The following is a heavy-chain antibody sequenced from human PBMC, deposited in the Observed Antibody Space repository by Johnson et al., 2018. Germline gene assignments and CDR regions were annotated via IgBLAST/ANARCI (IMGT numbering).Heavy chain of an antibody. CDR2: INPSGGST. Sequence: QVRLVQSGAEVKKPGTSVNVSCKASGYTFTRYYIQWVRQAPGQGLEWLGVINPSGGSTGYAQKFKGRVTMTRDTSASAVYMELRSLRSEDTAMYYCARVTVSEDAFEIWGQGTMVTVSS. CDR1: GYTFTRYY. D-gene: IGHD1-20*01. J-gene: IGHJ3*02. CDR3: ARVTVSEDAFEI. V-gene: IGHV1-46*01.